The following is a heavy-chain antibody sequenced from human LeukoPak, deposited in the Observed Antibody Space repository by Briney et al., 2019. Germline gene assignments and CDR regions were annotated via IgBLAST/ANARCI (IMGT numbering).Heavy chain of an antibody. J-gene: IGHJ5*02. CDR1: GFTFSSYG. CDR3: AKASRIDP. V-gene: IGHV3-30*18. Sequence: SGGSLRLSCAASGFTFSSYGMHWVRQAPGKGLEWVAVISYDGSNKYYADSVKGRFTISRDNSKNTLYLQMNSLRAEDTAVYYCAKASRIDPWGQGTLVTVSS. CDR2: ISYDGSNK.